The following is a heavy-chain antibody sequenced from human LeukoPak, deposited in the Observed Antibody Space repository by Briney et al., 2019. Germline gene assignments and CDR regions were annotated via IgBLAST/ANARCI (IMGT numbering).Heavy chain of an antibody. CDR2: IYPDDSDT. J-gene: IGHJ5*02. CDR1: GYSVTTYW. Sequence: GESLRDSCKTSGYSVTTYWIGWVRQIPGKGMEWVGAIYPDDSDTRYSPSFQGQVVISADRSIRTAYLQWNTLKTSDTAMYYCVRQRGASGTINHFDPWGQGTLVTISS. CDR3: VRQRGASGTINHFDP. V-gene: IGHV5-51*01. D-gene: IGHD3-10*01.